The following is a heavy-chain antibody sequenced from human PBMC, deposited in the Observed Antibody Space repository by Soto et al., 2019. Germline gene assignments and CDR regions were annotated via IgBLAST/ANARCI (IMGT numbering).Heavy chain of an antibody. CDR3: ARTRRDTIFGVVIFGWFDP. J-gene: IGHJ5*02. CDR1: GGSFSDNY. D-gene: IGHD3-3*01. V-gene: IGHV4-59*01. Sequence: QVQLQQSGPGLVRPSETLSLTCTVSGGSFSDNYWNWLRQSPRKGLEWVGGVYSSGRTNYNPSFGSRVTMSIDTAKNPLSLKLTSVAAADTAVYYCARTRRDTIFGVVIFGWFDPWGKGARVIVSS. CDR2: VYSSGRT.